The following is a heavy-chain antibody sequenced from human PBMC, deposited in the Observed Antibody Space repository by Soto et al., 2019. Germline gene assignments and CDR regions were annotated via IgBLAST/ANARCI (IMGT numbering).Heavy chain of an antibody. V-gene: IGHV4-31*03. CDR1: GGSITRGGYY. CDR3: ARDTAP. CDR2: IYNSGTT. Sequence: QVQLQESGPGLVKPSETLSLTCTVSGGSITRGGYYWSWIRQHPGKGLEWIGYIYNSGTTYYNPALKNRVTISVDTSKNQFSLKLTSVTAADTAVYYCARDTAPWGQGTLVTVSS. D-gene: IGHD4-17*01. J-gene: IGHJ5*02.